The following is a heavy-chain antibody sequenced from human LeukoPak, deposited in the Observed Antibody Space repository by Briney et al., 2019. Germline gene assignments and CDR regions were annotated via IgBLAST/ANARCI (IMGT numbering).Heavy chain of an antibody. D-gene: IGHD1-26*01. CDR3: ARAKWDVKAFDI. J-gene: IGHJ3*02. CDR1: GYTFTNYG. V-gene: IGHV1-18*01. Sequence: ASVKVSCKASGYTFTNYGISWVRQAPGQGLEWMGWISAYNGKTNYAQNLQGRVTMTTDTSTSTAYMELRSLRSDDTAFYYCARAKWDVKAFDIWGQGTMVTVSS. CDR2: ISAYNGKT.